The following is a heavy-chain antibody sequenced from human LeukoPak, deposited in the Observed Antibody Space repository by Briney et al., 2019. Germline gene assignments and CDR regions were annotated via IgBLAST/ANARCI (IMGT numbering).Heavy chain of an antibody. Sequence: SETLSLTCTVSGGSISSHYWSWIRQPPGKGLEWIGYIYYSGSTNYNPSLESRVTISVDTSKNQFSLKLSPVTAADTAVYYCAGGSDGSFSSVDYWGQGTRVTVSS. D-gene: IGHD1-26*01. CDR2: IYYSGST. J-gene: IGHJ4*02. V-gene: IGHV4-59*11. CDR3: AGGSDGSFSSVDY. CDR1: GGSISSHY.